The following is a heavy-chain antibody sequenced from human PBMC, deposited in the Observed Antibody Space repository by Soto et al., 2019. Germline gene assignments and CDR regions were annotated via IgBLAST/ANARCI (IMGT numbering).Heavy chain of an antibody. D-gene: IGHD2-15*01. CDR1: GFTFSGSS. CDR3: TSHAPEDMIRK. J-gene: IGHJ4*02. V-gene: IGHV3-73*02. CDR2: IRNKANSYAT. Sequence: EVQLVESGGGLVQPGGSLKLSCVASGFTFSGSSMHWVRQASGKGLEWVGRIRNKANSYATAYAASVKGRFTISRDDSNNTAYLQMNSLKTEDTAVYYCTSHAPEDMIRKWGRGTLVTVSS.